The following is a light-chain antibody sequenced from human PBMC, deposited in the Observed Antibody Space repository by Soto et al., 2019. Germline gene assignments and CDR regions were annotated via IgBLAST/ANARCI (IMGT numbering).Light chain of an antibody. V-gene: IGLV1-51*01. CDR3: GAWDSGLSAGV. J-gene: IGLJ3*02. CDR2: DNN. Sequence: QSVLTHPPSVSAAPGQKVTISCSGSSSNIGRNYVSWYQQLPGTAPKLLIYDNNERPSGIPDRFSGSKSGTSATLGITGLQTGDEADYYCGAWDSGLSAGVFGGGTKVTVL. CDR1: SSNIGRNY.